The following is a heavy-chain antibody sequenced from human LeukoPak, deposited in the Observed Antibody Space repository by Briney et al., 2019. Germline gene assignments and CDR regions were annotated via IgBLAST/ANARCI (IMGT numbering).Heavy chain of an antibody. J-gene: IGHJ3*02. D-gene: IGHD2-21*02. CDR1: GFTFSNAW. V-gene: IGHV3-23*01. CDR3: AKGIVVVTAGSNAFDI. Sequence: GGSLRLSCAASGFTFSNAWMSWVRQAPGKGLEWVSTISSSGGSTYYADSVKGRFTISRDNSKNTLYLQMNSLRAEDTAVYYCAKGIVVVTAGSNAFDIWGQGTMVTVSS. CDR2: ISSSGGST.